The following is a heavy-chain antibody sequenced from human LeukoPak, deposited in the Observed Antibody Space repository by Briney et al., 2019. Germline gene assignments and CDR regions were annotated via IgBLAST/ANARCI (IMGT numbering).Heavy chain of an antibody. D-gene: IGHD6-19*01. Sequence: GASVKVSCKASGYTFTSYDINWVRQATGQGLEWMGWMTPKSDNTGHAQKFQGRVTMTRNTSINTAYMELSGLGFEDTAVYYCARGTAVAGTSDAFDIWGQGTMVTVSS. CDR3: ARGTAVAGTSDAFDI. V-gene: IGHV1-8*01. J-gene: IGHJ3*02. CDR2: MTPKSDNT. CDR1: GYTFTSYD.